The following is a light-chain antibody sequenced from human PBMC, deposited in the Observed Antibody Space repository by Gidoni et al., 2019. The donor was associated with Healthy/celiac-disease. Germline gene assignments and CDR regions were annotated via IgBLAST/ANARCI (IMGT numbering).Light chain of an antibody. CDR3: QQSYSTPPT. V-gene: IGKV1-39*01. CDR2: AAS. CDR1: QSISSY. Sequence: DIQMTQSPSSLSASVGDRVTITCRASQSISSYLTWYQHKPGKAPKLLIYAASSLQSGVPSRFSGSGSGTDFTLTNSSLQPEDFATYYCQQSYSTPPTFGQGTKVEIK. J-gene: IGKJ1*01.